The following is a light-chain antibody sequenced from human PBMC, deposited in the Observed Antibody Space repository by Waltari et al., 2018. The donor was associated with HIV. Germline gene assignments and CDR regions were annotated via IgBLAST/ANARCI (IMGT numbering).Light chain of an antibody. Sequence: DIVMTQSPLSLPVTPGEPASISCRSSQSLLHSNGYNYLGWYLQKPGQSPQLLIYLGSNRASGVPDRFSGSASGTNVTLQISRVEAEDVGIYYCMQALQTPPTFGGGTNVEVK. CDR2: LGS. J-gene: IGKJ4*01. CDR3: MQALQTPPT. CDR1: QSLLHSNGYNY. V-gene: IGKV2-28*01.